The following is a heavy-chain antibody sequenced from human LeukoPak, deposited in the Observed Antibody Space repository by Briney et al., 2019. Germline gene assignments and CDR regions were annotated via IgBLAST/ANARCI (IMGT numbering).Heavy chain of an antibody. CDR2: IIPILGIA. D-gene: IGHD2-21*02. Sequence: ASVKVSCKASGGTFSSYAISWVRQAPGQGLEWMGRIIPILGIANYAQKFQGRVTITADKSTSTAYMELSSLRPEDTAVYYCARGVDGGNSDWFDPWGQGTLVTVSS. J-gene: IGHJ5*02. V-gene: IGHV1-69*04. CDR3: ARGVDGGNSDWFDP. CDR1: GGTFSSYA.